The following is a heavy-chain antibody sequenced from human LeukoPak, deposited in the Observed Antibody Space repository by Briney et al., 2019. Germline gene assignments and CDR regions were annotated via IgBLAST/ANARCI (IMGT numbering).Heavy chain of an antibody. CDR1: GFSFYTYG. CDR3: ARGRYLDWLPYFFDY. D-gene: IGHD3-9*01. V-gene: IGHV3-33*01. CDR2: IWNDGSNK. Sequence: GGSLRLSCAVSGFSFYTYGIHWVRHAPGKGLEWVAVIWNDGSNKYYADSVKGRFTISRDNSKNTLYLQMNSLRTEDTAVYYCARGRYLDWLPYFFDYWGQGTLVTVSS. J-gene: IGHJ4*02.